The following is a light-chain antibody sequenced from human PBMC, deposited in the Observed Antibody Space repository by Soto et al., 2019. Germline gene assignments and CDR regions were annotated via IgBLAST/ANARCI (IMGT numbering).Light chain of an antibody. CDR3: CSYAGSSTYV. CDR1: SSDVGSYNL. Sequence: QSARTQPASVSVSPGQSITISCTGTSSDVGSYNLVSWYQQHPGKAPKLMIYEVSKRPSGVSNRFSGSKSGNTASLTISGLQAEDEADYYCCSYAGSSTYVFGTGTKVTVL. J-gene: IGLJ1*01. V-gene: IGLV2-23*02. CDR2: EVS.